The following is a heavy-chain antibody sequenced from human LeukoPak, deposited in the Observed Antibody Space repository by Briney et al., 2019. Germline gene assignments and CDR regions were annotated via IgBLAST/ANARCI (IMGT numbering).Heavy chain of an antibody. J-gene: IGHJ4*02. V-gene: IGHV1-8*01. CDR1: GYTFTSND. CDR2: MDPNSGNT. CDR3: ARRHGRCSDGSCYYPDY. D-gene: IGHD2-15*01. Sequence: GASVKVSCKAAGYTFTSNDINWGRQDTGQGLEWMGWMDPNSGNTGYAQKFEGRVTMTRSSSITTAYMELSSLRSEDTAVYYCARRHGRCSDGSCYYPDYWGQGTLVTVSS.